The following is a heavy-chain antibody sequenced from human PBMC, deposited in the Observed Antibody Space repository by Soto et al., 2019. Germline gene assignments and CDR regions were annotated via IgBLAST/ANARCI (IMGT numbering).Heavy chain of an antibody. V-gene: IGHV1-8*01. CDR1: GYTFTSYD. D-gene: IGHD2-15*01. Sequence: ASVKVSCKASGYTFTSYDINWVRQATGQGLEWMGWMNTNSGNTGYAQKFQGRVTLTRNTSISTAYMELSSLRSEDTAVYYCARVGDCSGGSCYPIRYYYYGMDVWGQGTTVTVSS. J-gene: IGHJ6*02. CDR2: MNTNSGNT. CDR3: ARVGDCSGGSCYPIRYYYYGMDV.